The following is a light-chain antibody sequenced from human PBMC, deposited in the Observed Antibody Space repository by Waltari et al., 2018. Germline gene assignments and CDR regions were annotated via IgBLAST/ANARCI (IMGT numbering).Light chain of an antibody. Sequence: EIVLTQSPGPLSLSPGERATLSCRASQSVSSSYLAWYQQKPGQAPRLLIYGAPNGAAGIPARFSGSGSGTEFTLTISSLQSEDFALYHCQQYSNWPPYSFGQGTKLEIK. CDR1: QSVSSSY. J-gene: IGKJ2*03. V-gene: IGKV3-15*01. CDR3: QQYSNWPPYS. CDR2: GAP.